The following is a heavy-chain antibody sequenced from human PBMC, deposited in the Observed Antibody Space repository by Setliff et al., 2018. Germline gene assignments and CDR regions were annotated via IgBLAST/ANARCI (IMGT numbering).Heavy chain of an antibody. CDR1: GGTFSNYG. CDR2: TIPIFGTT. D-gene: IGHD5-18*01. V-gene: IGHV1-69*05. CDR3: VREGVDTRSSTDYRYYMDV. Sequence: KVSCKASGGTFSNYGVSWVRQAPGQGLEWMGGTIPIFGTTDYSQKFQGRVTIITDESTNTAFMQLSSLRSEDTAVYYCVREGVDTRSSTDYRYYMDVWGKGTTVTVSS. J-gene: IGHJ6*03.